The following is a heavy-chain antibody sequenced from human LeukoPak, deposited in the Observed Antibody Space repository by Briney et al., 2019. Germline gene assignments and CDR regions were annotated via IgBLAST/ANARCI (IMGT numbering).Heavy chain of an antibody. Sequence: SETLSLTCTVSGGSISSYYWSWIRQPPGKGLEWIGYVYYSGSTNYNPSLKSRVTISVDTSKNQFSLKLSSVTAADTAVYYCARVGNGTPYYWGQGTLVTVSS. CDR3: ARVGNGTPYY. V-gene: IGHV4-59*01. J-gene: IGHJ4*02. D-gene: IGHD4-23*01. CDR1: GGSISSYY. CDR2: VYYSGST.